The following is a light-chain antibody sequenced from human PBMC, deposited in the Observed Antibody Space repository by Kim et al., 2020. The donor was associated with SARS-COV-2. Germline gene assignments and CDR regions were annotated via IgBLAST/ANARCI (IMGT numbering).Light chain of an antibody. J-gene: IGLJ2*01. V-gene: IGLV3-25*03. Sequence: VSVSPGQTAWIACSGESLSNQYLYWYQHKPGHAPVLVIYKDTERPSGIPERYSGSSSGTLTISGVQAEDEADYYCQSADNSGTYPVFGGGTKVTVL. CDR3: QSADNSGTYPV. CDR2: KDT. CDR1: SLSNQY.